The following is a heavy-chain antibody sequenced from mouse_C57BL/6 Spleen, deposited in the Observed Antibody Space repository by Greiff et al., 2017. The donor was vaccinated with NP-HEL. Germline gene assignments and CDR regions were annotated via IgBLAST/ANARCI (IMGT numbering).Heavy chain of an antibody. V-gene: IGHV5-4*01. CDR3: AREPPAGDY. Sequence: EVQRVESGGGLVKPGGSLKLSCAASGFTFSSYAMSWVRQTPEKRLEWVATISDGGSYTYYPDNVKGRFTISRDNAKNNLYLQMSHLRSEDTAMYYCAREPPAGDYWGQGTSVTVSS. CDR2: ISDGGSYT. J-gene: IGHJ4*01. CDR1: GFTFSSYA.